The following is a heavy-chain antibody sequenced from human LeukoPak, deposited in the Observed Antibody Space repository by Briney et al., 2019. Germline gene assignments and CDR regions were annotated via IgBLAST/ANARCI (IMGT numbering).Heavy chain of an antibody. CDR1: GGSISSYY. Sequence: SETLSLTCTVSGGSISSYYWSWIRQPPGKGLEWIGYIYYSGSTNYNPSLKSRVTISVDTSKNQFSLKLSSVTAADTAVYYCARDLSGYSSGWRDYYYYYMDVWGKGTTVTVSS. D-gene: IGHD6-19*01. CDR2: IYYSGST. V-gene: IGHV4-59*01. J-gene: IGHJ6*03. CDR3: ARDLSGYSSGWRDYYYYYMDV.